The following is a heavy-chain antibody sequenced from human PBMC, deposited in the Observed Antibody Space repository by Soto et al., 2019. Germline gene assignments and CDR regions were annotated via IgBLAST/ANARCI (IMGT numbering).Heavy chain of an antibody. J-gene: IGHJ3*02. D-gene: IGHD3-22*01. V-gene: IGHV4-31*03. CDR1: GGSISSGGYY. Sequence: QVQLQESGPGLVKPSQTLSLTCTVSGGSISSGGYYWSWIRQHPGKGLEWIGYIYYSGSTYYNPSLKSRVTISVDTSKNQFSLKLSSVTAADTAVYYCARSIITTGADAFDIWGQGTMVTVSS. CDR2: IYYSGST. CDR3: ARSIITTGADAFDI.